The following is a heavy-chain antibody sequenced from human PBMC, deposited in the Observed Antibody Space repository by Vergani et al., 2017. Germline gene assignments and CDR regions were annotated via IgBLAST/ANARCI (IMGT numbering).Heavy chain of an antibody. D-gene: IGHD3-16*02. CDR2: IIVGSGNT. V-gene: IGHV1-69*06. J-gene: IGHJ6*02. CDR3: AAASYYDYVWGSYRYSHYYGMDV. Sequence: QVQLVQSGAEVKKPGSSVKVSCKASGGTFSSYAISWVRQAPGQGLEWMGGIIVGSGNTNYAQKFQERVTITRDMSTSTAYMELSSLRSEDTAVYYCAAASYYDYVWGSYRYSHYYGMDVWGQGTTVTVSS. CDR1: GGTFSSYA.